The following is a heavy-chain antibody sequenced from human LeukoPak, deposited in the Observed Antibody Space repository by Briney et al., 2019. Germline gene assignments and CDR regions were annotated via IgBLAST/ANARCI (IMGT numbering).Heavy chain of an antibody. D-gene: IGHD3-10*01. Sequence: SETLSLTCTVSGDSISNYYWSWIRQPPGKGLEWIGYIYYSGSTNYNPSLKSRVTISVDTSKNQFSLKLSSVTAADTAVYYCARGPPGGQFDPWGQGTLVTVSS. J-gene: IGHJ5*02. CDR3: ARGPPGGQFDP. CDR1: GDSISNYY. V-gene: IGHV4-59*01. CDR2: IYYSGST.